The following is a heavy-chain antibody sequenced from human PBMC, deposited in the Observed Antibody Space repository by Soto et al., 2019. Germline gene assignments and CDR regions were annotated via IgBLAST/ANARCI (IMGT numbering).Heavy chain of an antibody. CDR2: IYYSGNT. D-gene: IGHD3-10*01. CDR1: GGSVSIGDYY. CDR3: ARSPAYYSGSGSYLKSFGP. Sequence: NPSETLSRTCSVAGGSVSIGDYYWTWIRQPPGKGLEWIGGIYYSGNTYFNSSLRGRVTISMDTSKNQFSLRLSSVTAADTAVYYCARSPAYYSGSGSYLKSFGPWGQGTLVTVS. J-gene: IGHJ5*02. V-gene: IGHV4-30-4*01.